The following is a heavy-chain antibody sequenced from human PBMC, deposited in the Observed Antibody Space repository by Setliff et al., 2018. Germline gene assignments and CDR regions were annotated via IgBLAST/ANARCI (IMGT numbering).Heavy chain of an antibody. J-gene: IGHJ4*02. V-gene: IGHV4-38-2*01. CDR1: GSSIISDYY. CDR2: IFQSGNT. D-gene: IGHD2-15*01. Sequence: PSETLSLTCAVSGSSIISDYYWVWIRQPPGRGLEWIGSIFQSGNTYYNPSLKSRVTISVDTSKNQFSLKVNSVTAADTAVYYCARFCGGGSCPDYWGQGTLVTVSS. CDR3: ARFCGGGSCPDY.